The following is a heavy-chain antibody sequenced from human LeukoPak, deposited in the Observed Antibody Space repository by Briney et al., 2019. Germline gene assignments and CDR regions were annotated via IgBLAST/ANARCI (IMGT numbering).Heavy chain of an antibody. CDR1: GYTFTSNY. CDR2: IYPRDGST. J-gene: IGHJ4*02. V-gene: IGHV1-46*01. D-gene: IGHD1/OR15-1a*01. Sequence: VASVKVSCKASGYTFTSNYIHWVRQAPGQGLEWMGMIYPRDGSTSYAQKFQGRITLSRDTSTSTVYMELSSLRSDDTAVYYCARAVNTPIYYFEYWGQGALVTVSS. CDR3: ARAVNTPIYYFEY.